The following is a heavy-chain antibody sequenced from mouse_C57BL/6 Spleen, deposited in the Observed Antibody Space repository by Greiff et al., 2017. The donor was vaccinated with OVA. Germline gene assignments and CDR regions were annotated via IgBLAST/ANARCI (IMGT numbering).Heavy chain of an antibody. J-gene: IGHJ3*01. CDR3: ARSDDYLRFAY. CDR2: ILPGSGST. D-gene: IGHD2-4*01. Sequence: VQLQQSGAELMKPGASVKLSCKATGYTFTGYWIEWVKQRPGHGLEWIGEILPGSGSTNYNEKFKGNATFTADTSSNTAYMQLSSLTTEDSAIYYCARSDDYLRFAYWGQGTLVTVSA. CDR1: GYTFTGYW. V-gene: IGHV1-9*01.